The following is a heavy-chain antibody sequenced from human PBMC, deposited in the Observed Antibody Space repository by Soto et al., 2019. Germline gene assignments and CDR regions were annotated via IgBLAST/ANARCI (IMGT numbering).Heavy chain of an antibody. Sequence: QITLKESGPTLVKPTQTLTLTCTFSGFSLSTRGVGVGWIRQPPGKALEWLALIYWDDDKRYSPSLESRLTMTMDTSKNQVFLTMTNMDPVDTATYYCAHILVDCSGGSCYDQGFDYWGQGTLVTVSS. V-gene: IGHV2-5*02. J-gene: IGHJ4*02. CDR3: AHILVDCSGGSCYDQGFDY. CDR2: IYWDDDK. D-gene: IGHD2-15*01. CDR1: GFSLSTRGVG.